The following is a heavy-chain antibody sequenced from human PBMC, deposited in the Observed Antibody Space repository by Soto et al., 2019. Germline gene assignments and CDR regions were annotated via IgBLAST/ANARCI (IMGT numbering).Heavy chain of an antibody. Sequence: PGGSLRLSCAASGFTFADYGMHWVRQAPGKGLEWVSGITWNSGSIDYADSVKGRFTISRDNAKNSLYLQMNSLRAEDTALYYCARAPGSSGYSDYFDYWGQGTLVTVSS. CDR1: GFTFADYG. V-gene: IGHV3-9*01. J-gene: IGHJ4*02. CDR2: ITWNSGSI. CDR3: ARAPGSSGYSDYFDY. D-gene: IGHD3-22*01.